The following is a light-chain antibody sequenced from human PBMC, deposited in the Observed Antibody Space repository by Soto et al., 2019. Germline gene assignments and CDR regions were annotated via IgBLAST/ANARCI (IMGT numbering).Light chain of an antibody. CDR2: GSS. Sequence: EVVLTQSPGTLSLSPGERATLSCRASQTVSNNYLAWYQHKPGQSPKLLIFGSSDRATGIPDRFSGSGSGTDFTLPISRLEPEDFAVYYCPQYGSSPPYTCGQGTKLEIK. J-gene: IGKJ2*01. V-gene: IGKV3-20*01. CDR3: PQYGSSPPYT. CDR1: QTVSNNY.